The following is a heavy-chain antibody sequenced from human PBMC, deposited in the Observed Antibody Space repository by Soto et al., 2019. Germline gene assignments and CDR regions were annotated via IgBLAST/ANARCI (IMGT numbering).Heavy chain of an antibody. CDR1: GGTFSSYA. CDR2: IIPISDTT. J-gene: IGHJ6*02. Sequence: QVQLVQSGAEVMKPGSSAKVSCKASGGTFSSYAISWVRQAPGQGLEWMGGIIPISDTTNYAEKFQGRVTITADQSTSTAYMELSRLRSEDTAVYYCARSQGSSTSLEIYYYYYYGMDVWGQGTTVTVSS. D-gene: IGHD2-2*01. V-gene: IGHV1-69*01. CDR3: ARSQGSSTSLEIYYYYYYGMDV.